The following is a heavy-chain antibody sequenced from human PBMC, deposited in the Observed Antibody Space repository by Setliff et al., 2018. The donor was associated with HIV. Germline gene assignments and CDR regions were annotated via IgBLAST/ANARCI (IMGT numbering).Heavy chain of an antibody. V-gene: IGHV3-23*01. CDR2: ISGSGGST. D-gene: IGHD3-22*01. J-gene: IGHJ4*02. Sequence: PGGSLRLSCAASGFTFSSYAMSWVRQAPGKGLEWVSAISGSGGSTYYADSVKGRFTISRDNSKNTLYLQMNSLRAEDTAVYYCAKSYFVTMIVVVMYTFDYWGQGTLVTVSS. CDR1: GFTFSSYA. CDR3: AKSYFVTMIVVVMYTFDY.